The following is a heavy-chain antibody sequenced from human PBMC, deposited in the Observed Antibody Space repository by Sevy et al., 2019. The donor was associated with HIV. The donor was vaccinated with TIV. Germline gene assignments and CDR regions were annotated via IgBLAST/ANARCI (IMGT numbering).Heavy chain of an antibody. CDR2: INAGNGNT. CDR3: ARDPNWNDAFDI. Sequence: ASVKVSCKASGYTFTSYAMHWVRQAPGQRLEGMGWINAGNGNTKYSQKFQGRVTITRDTSASTAYMELSSLRSEDTAVYYCARDPNWNDAFDIWGQGTMVTVSS. D-gene: IGHD1-20*01. J-gene: IGHJ3*02. CDR1: GYTFTSYA. V-gene: IGHV1-3*01.